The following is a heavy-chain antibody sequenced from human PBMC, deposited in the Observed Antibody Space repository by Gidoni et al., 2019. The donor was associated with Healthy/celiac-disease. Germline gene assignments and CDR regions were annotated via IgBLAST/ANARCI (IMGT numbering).Heavy chain of an antibody. D-gene: IGHD3-22*01. CDR1: GFPFRSYA. CDR2: ISYDGSNK. V-gene: IGHV3-30-3*01. J-gene: IGHJ4*02. Sequence: QVQLVESGGGVVQPGRSLRLSCAASGFPFRSYAMHWVRQAPGKGLEWVADISYDGSNKYYADSVKGRFTISRDNSKNTLYLQMNSLRAEDTAVYYCARDQTPYADSNPLFDYWGQGTLVTVSS. CDR3: ARDQTPYADSNPLFDY.